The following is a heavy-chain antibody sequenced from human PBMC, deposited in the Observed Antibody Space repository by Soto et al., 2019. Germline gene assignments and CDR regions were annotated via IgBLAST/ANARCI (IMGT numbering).Heavy chain of an antibody. V-gene: IGHV3-23*01. CDR1: GSTFTNYA. Sequence: EVQVLESGGGLVQPGGSLRLSCVASGSTFTNYAMTWVRQAPGKGLEWVSAISGSGGNTYYADSVKGRFTISRDNSKNTLYLQMNSLRVEDTAVYYCATTRWQYSGYDFGYWGQGTLVTVSS. J-gene: IGHJ4*02. D-gene: IGHD5-12*01. CDR3: ATTRWQYSGYDFGY. CDR2: ISGSGGNT.